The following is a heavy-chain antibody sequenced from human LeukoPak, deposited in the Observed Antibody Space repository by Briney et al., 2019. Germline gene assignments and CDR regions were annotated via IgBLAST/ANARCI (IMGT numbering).Heavy chain of an antibody. V-gene: IGHV3-21*01. Sequence: GGSPRLSCAASGFTFSSYSMNWVRQAPGKGLEWVSSISSSSSYIYYADSVKGRFTISRDNAKNSLYLQMNSLRAEDTAVYYCARDEGYSGSYYDYWGQGTLVTISS. D-gene: IGHD1-26*01. CDR3: ARDEGYSGSYYDY. CDR2: ISSSSSYI. CDR1: GFTFSSYS. J-gene: IGHJ4*02.